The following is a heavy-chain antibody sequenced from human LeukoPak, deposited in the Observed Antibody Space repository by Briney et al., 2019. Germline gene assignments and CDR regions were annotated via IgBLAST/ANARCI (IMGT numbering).Heavy chain of an antibody. CDR2: ITGDGSGT. Sequence: GGSLRLSCEASGFTLRSYWMHWVRQVPGKGLMWVSRITGDGSGTKYADSVKGRFTISRDNAKNTLYLEVNSLRAEDTAVYYCAREDSDIVAAYYSLDLWGQGTLVTVSS. J-gene: IGHJ5*02. CDR3: AREDSDIVAAYYSLDL. V-gene: IGHV3-74*03. CDR1: GFTLRSYW. D-gene: IGHD3-9*01.